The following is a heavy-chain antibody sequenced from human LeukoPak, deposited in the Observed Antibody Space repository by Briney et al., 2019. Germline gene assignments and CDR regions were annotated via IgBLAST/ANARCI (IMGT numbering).Heavy chain of an antibody. D-gene: IGHD6-19*01. J-gene: IGHJ4*02. V-gene: IGHV3-30*03. Sequence: PGGSLRLSCAASGFTFSGYGMHWVRQAPGKGLEWVAVISYDGSNKYYADSVKGRFTISRDNSKNTLYLQMNSLRAEDTAVYYCESSGWYEQFDYWGQGTLVTVSS. CDR3: ESSGWYEQFDY. CDR1: GFTFSGYG. CDR2: ISYDGSNK.